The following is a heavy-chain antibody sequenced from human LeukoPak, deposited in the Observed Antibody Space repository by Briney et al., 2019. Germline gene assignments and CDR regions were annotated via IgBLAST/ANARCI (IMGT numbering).Heavy chain of an antibody. CDR2: VHREGTTT. CDR1: GFTFNTYW. D-gene: IGHD3/OR15-3a*01. V-gene: IGHV3-74*03. J-gene: IGHJ4*02. Sequence: GGSLRVSCAASGFTFNTYWMHWVRQAPGKGLVWVARVHREGTTTAYADSVKGRFTISRDNAKNTLYLQMTNLRAEDTAVYYCARDSDWILFDYWGRGTLVTVSS. CDR3: ARDSDWILFDY.